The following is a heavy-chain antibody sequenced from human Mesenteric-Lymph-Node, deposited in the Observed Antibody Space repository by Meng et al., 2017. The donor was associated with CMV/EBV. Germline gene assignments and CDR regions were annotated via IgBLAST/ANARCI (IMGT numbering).Heavy chain of an antibody. CDR1: GSFSGSY. CDR3: ARGTYDFWSGYRHNWFDP. V-gene: IGHV4-34*01. D-gene: IGHD3-3*01. Sequence: GSFSGSYWSWFRQPPGKGLEWIGEINHSGSTNYNPSLKSRVTISVDTSKNQFSLKLSSVTAADTAVYYCARGTYDFWSGYRHNWFDPWGQGTLVTVSS. CDR2: INHSGST. J-gene: IGHJ5*02.